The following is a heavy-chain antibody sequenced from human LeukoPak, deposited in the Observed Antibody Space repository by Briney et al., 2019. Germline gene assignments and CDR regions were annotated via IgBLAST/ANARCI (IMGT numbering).Heavy chain of an antibody. CDR2: IYPVDSDT. Sequence: GESLKISCKGSGYSFTSYWIGWVRQMPGKGLEWMGIIYPVDSDTRYSPSFQGQVPISADKSVSTAYLQWSSLKASDTAMYYCARPSSPAGIDAFDIWGQGTMVTVSS. V-gene: IGHV5-51*01. D-gene: IGHD2-21*01. CDR1: GYSFTSYW. J-gene: IGHJ3*02. CDR3: ARPSSPAGIDAFDI.